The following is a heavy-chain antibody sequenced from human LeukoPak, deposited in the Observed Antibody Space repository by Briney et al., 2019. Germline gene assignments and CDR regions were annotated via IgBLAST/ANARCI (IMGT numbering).Heavy chain of an antibody. V-gene: IGHV1-2*02. D-gene: IGHD6-13*01. J-gene: IGHJ6*03. CDR1: GYTFTGYY. CDR2: INPNSGGT. Sequence: ASAKVSCKASGYTFTGYYMHWVRQAPGQGLEWMGWINPNSGGTNYAQKFQGRVTMTRDTSISTAYMELSRLRSDDTAVYYCAITTVAAGYYYYMDVWGKGTTVTVSS. CDR3: AITTVAAGYYYYMDV.